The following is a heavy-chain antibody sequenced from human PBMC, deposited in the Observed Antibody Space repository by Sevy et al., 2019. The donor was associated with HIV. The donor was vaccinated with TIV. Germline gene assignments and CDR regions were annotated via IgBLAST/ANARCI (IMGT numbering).Heavy chain of an antibody. V-gene: IGHV3-48*02. CDR1: GFTFSSYS. Sequence: GGSLRLSCAASGFTFSSYSMNWVRQAPGKGLEWISYISTSSSTKYYADSVKGRFNVSRDNAKNSLYLQMNSLRDEDTAVYYCGRDESSWYGLVDHWGQGTLVTVSS. D-gene: IGHD2-15*01. CDR2: ISTSSSTK. CDR3: GRDESSWYGLVDH. J-gene: IGHJ5*02.